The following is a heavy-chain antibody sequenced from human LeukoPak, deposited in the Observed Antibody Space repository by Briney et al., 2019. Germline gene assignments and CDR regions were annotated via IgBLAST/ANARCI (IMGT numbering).Heavy chain of an antibody. Sequence: PGGSLRLSCAVSGCTFCNYAMHCVSQAPGKGLEWVSGISGRGGGAHYADSVKGRFTISRDNSKNTLSVQMSRLRVEDTAVYYCAKSGSIAVADKFDDWGQGTLVTVSS. D-gene: IGHD6-19*01. V-gene: IGHV3-23*01. J-gene: IGHJ4*02. CDR1: GCTFCNYA. CDR2: ISGRGGGA. CDR3: AKSGSIAVADKFDD.